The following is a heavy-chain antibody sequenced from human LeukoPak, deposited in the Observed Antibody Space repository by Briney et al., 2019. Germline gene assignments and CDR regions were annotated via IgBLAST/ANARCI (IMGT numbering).Heavy chain of an antibody. CDR3: ARHDYDFWSGYPPEGFDY. D-gene: IGHD3-3*01. Sequence: PSETLSLTCTVSGGSISSSSYYWGWIRQPPGKGLEWIGSIYYSGSTYYNPSLKSRVTISVDTSKNQFSLKLSSVTAADTAVYYCARHDYDFWSGYPPEGFDYWGQGTLVTVSS. CDR1: GGSISSSSYY. V-gene: IGHV4-39*01. J-gene: IGHJ4*02. CDR2: IYYSGST.